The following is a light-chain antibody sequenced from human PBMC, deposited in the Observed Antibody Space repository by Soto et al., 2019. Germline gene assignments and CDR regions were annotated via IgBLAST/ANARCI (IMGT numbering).Light chain of an antibody. V-gene: IGKV3-15*01. J-gene: IGKJ4*01. CDR3: QQYNHWPLT. CDR2: DAS. CDR1: QSVSSY. Sequence: EIVLTQSPATLSLSPGERATLSCRASQSVSSYLAWYQQKPGQAPRLLIYDASNRATGLPGRFSGSGFGTEFTLTISSLQSEDLAVYYCQQYNHWPLTFGGGTKV.